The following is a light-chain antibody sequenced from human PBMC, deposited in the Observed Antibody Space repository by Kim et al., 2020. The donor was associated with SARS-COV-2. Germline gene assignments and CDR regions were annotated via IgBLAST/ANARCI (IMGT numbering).Light chain of an antibody. CDR3: CAFAGSNTWV. Sequence: GQSVTITCTGTSSNIGSYDLVSWYQQHPGKAPKVLIYANSQRSSGISARFSGSRSGSTASLTISGLQAEDEADYYCCAFAGSNTWVFGGGTKVTVL. J-gene: IGLJ3*02. V-gene: IGLV2-23*01. CDR2: ANS. CDR1: SSNIGSYDL.